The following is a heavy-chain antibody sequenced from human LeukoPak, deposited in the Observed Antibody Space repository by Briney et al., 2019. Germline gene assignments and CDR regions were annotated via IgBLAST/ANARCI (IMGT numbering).Heavy chain of an antibody. J-gene: IGHJ4*02. Sequence: GGSLRLSCAASGFTFSSYNMIWVRQAPGRELEWVSSISRTGSYIYYADSGKGRFTISRDNAQNSLDLQMNSLRVEDTAVYYCARVLETDCRGGSCYSGLDYWGQGTLVTVSS. D-gene: IGHD2-15*01. V-gene: IGHV3-21*01. CDR3: ARVLETDCRGGSCYSGLDY. CDR1: GFTFSSYN. CDR2: ISRTGSYI.